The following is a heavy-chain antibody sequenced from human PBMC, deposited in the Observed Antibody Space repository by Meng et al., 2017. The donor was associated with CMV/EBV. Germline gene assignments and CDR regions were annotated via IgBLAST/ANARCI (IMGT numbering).Heavy chain of an antibody. Sequence: QVQRGQSGDEVKTPGAPLKVSCKASGCTFASYGISWVRQAPGQGLEWMGWISAYNGNTNYAQKLQGRVTMTTDTSTSTAYMELRSLRSDDTAVYYCARDRTMVRGVTGYWGQGTLVTVSS. J-gene: IGHJ4*02. CDR2: ISAYNGNT. CDR3: ARDRTMVRGVTGY. V-gene: IGHV1-18*01. D-gene: IGHD3-10*01. CDR1: GCTFASYG.